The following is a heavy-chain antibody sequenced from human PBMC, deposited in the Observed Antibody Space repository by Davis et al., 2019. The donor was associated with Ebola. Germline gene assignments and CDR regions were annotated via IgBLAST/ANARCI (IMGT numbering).Heavy chain of an antibody. CDR2: IYHSGST. CDR1: GGSISSSNW. J-gene: IGHJ6*02. D-gene: IGHD3-22*01. V-gene: IGHV4-4*02. CDR3: ARELRDSSWNYYYGLDV. Sequence: SETLSLTCAVSGGSISSSNWWSWVRQPPGKGLEWIGEIYHSGSTNYNPSLKSRVTISVDKSKNQFSLKLSSVTAADTAVYYCARELRDSSWNYYYGLDVWGQGTTVTVSS.